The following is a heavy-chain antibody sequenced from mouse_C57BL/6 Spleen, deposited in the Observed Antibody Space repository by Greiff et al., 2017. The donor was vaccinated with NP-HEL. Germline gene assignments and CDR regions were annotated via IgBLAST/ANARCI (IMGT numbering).Heavy chain of an antibody. CDR1: GYAFSSSW. V-gene: IGHV1-82*01. J-gene: IGHJ3*01. D-gene: IGHD2-3*01. Sequence: QVQLQQSGPELVKPGASVKISCKASGYAFSSSWMNWVKQRPGKGLEWIGRIYPGDGDTNYNGKFKGKATLTADKSSSTAYMQLSSLTSEDSAVYFCASDGYYVFAYWGQGTLVTVSA. CDR2: IYPGDGDT. CDR3: ASDGYYVFAY.